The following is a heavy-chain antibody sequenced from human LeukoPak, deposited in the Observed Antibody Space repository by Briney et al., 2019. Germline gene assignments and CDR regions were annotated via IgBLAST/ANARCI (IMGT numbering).Heavy chain of an antibody. CDR1: GYTFTGYY. Sequence: GASVKVSCKASGYTFTGYYMHWVRQAPGQGLEWMGWINPNSGGTNYAQKFQGRVTMTRDTSISTTYMELSRLRSDDTAVYYCARSSSSGRANAFDIWGQGTMVTVSS. D-gene: IGHD3-22*01. V-gene: IGHV1-2*02. CDR3: ARSSSSGRANAFDI. J-gene: IGHJ3*02. CDR2: INPNSGGT.